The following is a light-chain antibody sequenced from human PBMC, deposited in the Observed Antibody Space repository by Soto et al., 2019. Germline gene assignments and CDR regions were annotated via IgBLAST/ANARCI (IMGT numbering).Light chain of an antibody. CDR3: HQYNNWPPWT. J-gene: IGKJ1*01. CDR1: QSISIN. Sequence: VMTQSPATLSVSPGERAILSCRASQSISINLAWYQQKPGQAPKLLIYAASNRATGVPARFSGSWSGTEFTLTISSLQSEDFAVYYCHQYNNWPPWTFGQGTKVDIK. CDR2: AAS. V-gene: IGKV3-15*01.